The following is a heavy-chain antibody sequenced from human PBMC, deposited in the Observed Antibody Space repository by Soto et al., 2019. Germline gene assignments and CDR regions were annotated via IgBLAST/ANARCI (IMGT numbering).Heavy chain of an antibody. D-gene: IGHD2-15*01. CDR1: GFTFSGSA. CDR3: IRREDIVMLAADSDI. Sequence: GGSLRLSCAASGFTFSGSAMHWVRQASGIGLEWVGRIRSRVNSYATEYAASVKGRFTISRDDSKETAYLQMNSLKTEDTAVYYCIRREDIVMLAADSDIWGQGTMVTV. CDR2: IRSRVNSYAT. J-gene: IGHJ3*02. V-gene: IGHV3-73*01.